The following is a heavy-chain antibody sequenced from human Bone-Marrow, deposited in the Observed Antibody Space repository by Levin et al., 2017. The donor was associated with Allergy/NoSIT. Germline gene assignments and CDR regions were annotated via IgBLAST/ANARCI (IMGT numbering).Heavy chain of an antibody. D-gene: IGHD3-10*01. CDR3: AHRGFQYFDAGPPRYYFDY. CDR2: IFWNDTK. V-gene: IGHV2-5*01. Sequence: SGPTLVKPTQALTLTCSFSGFSLTSGGVGVDWIRQPPGKSLEWLAVIFWNDTKDYSPSLETRLSISKDTSENHVFLTMTDMDPVDTATYCSAHRGFQYFDAGPPRYYFDYWGQGSLVTVSS. J-gene: IGHJ4*02. CDR1: GFSLTSGGVG.